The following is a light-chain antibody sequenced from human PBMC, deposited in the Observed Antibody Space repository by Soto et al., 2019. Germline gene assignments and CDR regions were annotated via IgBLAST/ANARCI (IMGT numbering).Light chain of an antibody. CDR1: QSINNY. CDR3: QQSYNTPWT. J-gene: IGKJ1*01. V-gene: IGKV1-39*01. Sequence: DIQMTQSPSSLSASLGYRFTITFRASQSINNYSNWYQQKPGKAPKLLIYAASSLQSGVPSRFSGSGSGTDFTLTISSLQPEDFATYSCQQSYNTPWTFGQGTKVDI. CDR2: AAS.